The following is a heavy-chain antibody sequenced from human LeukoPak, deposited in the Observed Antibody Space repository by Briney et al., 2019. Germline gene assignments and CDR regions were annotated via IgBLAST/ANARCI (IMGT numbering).Heavy chain of an antibody. CDR1: GFTFSSYW. D-gene: IGHD3-3*01. CDR2: IKQDGSEK. Sequence: GGSLRLSCAASGFTFSSYWMSWVRQAPGKGLEWVANIKQDGSEKYYVDSLKGRFTISRDNAKNSLYLQMNSLRAEDTAVYYCARDSIGTYYDFWSGYLAVYYFDYWGQGTLVTVSS. CDR3: ARDSIGTYYDFWSGYLAVYYFDY. V-gene: IGHV3-7*01. J-gene: IGHJ4*02.